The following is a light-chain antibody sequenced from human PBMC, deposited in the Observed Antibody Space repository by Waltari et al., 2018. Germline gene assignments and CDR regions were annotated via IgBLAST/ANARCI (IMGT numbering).Light chain of an antibody. V-gene: IGKV3-11*01. J-gene: IGKJ5*01. Sequence: ETVLTQSPATLSLSPGERATLSCRASQSVSSFLAWYQHKPGQAPRLLIYDASNRATGIPARFSGSGSGTDFTLTISSLEPEDFAVYYCQQSSNWPKITFGQGTRLEIK. CDR3: QQSSNWPKIT. CDR1: QSVSSF. CDR2: DAS.